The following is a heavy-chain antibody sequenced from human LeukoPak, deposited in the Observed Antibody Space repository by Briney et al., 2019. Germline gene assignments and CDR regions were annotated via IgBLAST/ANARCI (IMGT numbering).Heavy chain of an antibody. D-gene: IGHD3-22*01. CDR2: IYYSGST. V-gene: IGHV4-59*01. CDR3: ARDVREGYYDSSGYYTDY. CDR1: GGSISSYY. J-gene: IGHJ4*02. Sequence: PSETLSLTSTVSGGSISSYYWSWIRQPPGKGLEWIGYIYYSGSTNYNPSLKSRVTIPVDTSKNQFSLKLSSVTAADTAVYYCARDVREGYYDSSGYYTDYWGQGTLVTVSS.